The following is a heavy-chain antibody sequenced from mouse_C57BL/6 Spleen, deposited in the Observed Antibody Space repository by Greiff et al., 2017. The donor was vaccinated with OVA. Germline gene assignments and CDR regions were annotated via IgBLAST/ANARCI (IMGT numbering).Heavy chain of an antibody. CDR2: INPSTGGT. V-gene: IGHV1-42*01. D-gene: IGHD2-4*01. J-gene: IGHJ2*01. CDR1: GYSFTGYY. Sequence: VQLQQSGPELVKPGASVKISCKASGYSFTGYYMNWVKQSPEKSLEWIGEINPSTGGTTYNQKFKAKATLTVDKSSSTAYMQLKSLTSEDSAVYYCARRDYDRTYWGQGTTLTVSS. CDR3: ARRDYDRTY.